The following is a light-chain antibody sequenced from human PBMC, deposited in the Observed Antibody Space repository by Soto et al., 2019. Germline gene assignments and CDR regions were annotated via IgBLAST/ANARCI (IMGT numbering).Light chain of an antibody. Sequence: SALTQPASVSGSPGQSITISCTGTSSDVGGYNYVSWYQQHPGKAPKPMIYEVSNRPSGVSNRFSGSKSGNTASLTISGLQAEDEADYYCSSYTSSRTLYVFGLGPNVTVL. V-gene: IGLV2-14*01. CDR1: SSDVGGYNY. J-gene: IGLJ1*01. CDR3: SSYTSSRTLYV. CDR2: EVS.